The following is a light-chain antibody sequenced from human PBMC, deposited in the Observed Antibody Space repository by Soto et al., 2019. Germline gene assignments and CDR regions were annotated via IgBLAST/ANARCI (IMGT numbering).Light chain of an antibody. CDR2: STN. CDR3: VLYMGSGIWV. V-gene: IGLV8-61*01. J-gene: IGLJ3*02. Sequence: QTVVTQEPSFSVSPGRTVTLTCGLRSGSVSTSDYPSWYQQTPGQAPRTLIYSTNTRSSGVPDRFSGSILGNKAALTITGAQADDESDYSCVLYMGSGIWVFGGGTKVTVL. CDR1: SGSVSTSDY.